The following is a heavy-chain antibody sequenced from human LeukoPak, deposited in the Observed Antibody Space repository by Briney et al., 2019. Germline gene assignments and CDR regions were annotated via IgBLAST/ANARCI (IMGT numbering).Heavy chain of an antibody. Sequence: PGGSLRLSCAASGFTFSNYWMSWVRQAPGRGLEWVANIKHDETEKYYVDSVRGRFTISRDNAKNTLYLQMNTLRVEDTAVYYCTRDLMDYDVSTGLHHYYMDVWGQGTTVTVSS. J-gene: IGHJ6*02. V-gene: IGHV3-7*01. CDR2: IKHDETEK. D-gene: IGHD3-9*01. CDR3: TRDLMDYDVSTGLHHYYMDV. CDR1: GFTFSNYW.